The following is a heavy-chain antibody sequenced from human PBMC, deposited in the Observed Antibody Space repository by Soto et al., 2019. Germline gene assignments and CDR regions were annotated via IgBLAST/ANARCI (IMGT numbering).Heavy chain of an antibody. D-gene: IGHD3-3*01. CDR3: ARGGSNRFGL. CDR1: GFNFGGSW. Sequence: GGSLRLSCTASGFNFGGSWMTWVRQAPGKGLEWLAKINPDGSGEYYVDSAKGRFTISRDNAQKSLYLQMNSLRVEDTAVYYCARGGSNRFGLWGQGTLVTVCS. J-gene: IGHJ4*02. V-gene: IGHV3-7*04. CDR2: INPDGSGE.